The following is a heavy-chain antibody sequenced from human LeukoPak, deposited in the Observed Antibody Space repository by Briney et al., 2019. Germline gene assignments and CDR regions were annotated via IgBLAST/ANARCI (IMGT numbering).Heavy chain of an antibody. V-gene: IGHV3-30*18. J-gene: IGHJ4*02. CDR3: AKGGYHGNAPGY. D-gene: IGHD4-23*01. CDR2: ISYDGSNK. Sequence: GGSLRLSCAASGFTFSSYGMHWVRQAPGKGLEWVTVISYDGSNKYYADSVKGRFTISRDNSKNTLYLQMNSLRAEDTAVYYCAKGGYHGNAPGYWGQGTLVTVSS. CDR1: GFTFSSYG.